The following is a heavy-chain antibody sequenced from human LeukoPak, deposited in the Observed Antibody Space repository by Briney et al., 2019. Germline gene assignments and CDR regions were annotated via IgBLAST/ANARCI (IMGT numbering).Heavy chain of an antibody. Sequence: GESLKISCNASGYSFTTYSIGWVRQMPGKGLEWMGIVYPDDSETRYSPSFEGQVTLSVDISINTAYLQWNSLKASDSAMYYCARKSDTKAPDYWGQGTLVTVSS. J-gene: IGHJ4*02. D-gene: IGHD5-18*01. V-gene: IGHV5-51*01. CDR1: GYSFTTYS. CDR2: VYPDDSET. CDR3: ARKSDTKAPDY.